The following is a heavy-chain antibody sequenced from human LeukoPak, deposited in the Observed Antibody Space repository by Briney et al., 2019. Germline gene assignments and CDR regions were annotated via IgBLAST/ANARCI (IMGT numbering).Heavy chain of an antibody. CDR1: GDSISSYY. Sequence: SETLSLTSTVSGDSISSYYWSWIRQPPGKGLEWSGYIYHSGSTNYNPSLKSRVTISADASKDQFSLKLASVTAADTAVYYCATGYSSTWYDFDYWGQGMLVTVSS. CDR2: IYHSGST. J-gene: IGHJ4*02. CDR3: ATGYSSTWYDFDY. D-gene: IGHD6-13*01. V-gene: IGHV4-59*01.